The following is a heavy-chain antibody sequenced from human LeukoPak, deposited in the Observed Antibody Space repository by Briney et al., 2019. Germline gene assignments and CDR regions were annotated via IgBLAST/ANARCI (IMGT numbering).Heavy chain of an antibody. CDR3: ARDARIFSRILSLGPGGYYYYYMDV. CDR1: GFTFSSYG. D-gene: IGHD2-15*01. CDR2: ISYDGSNK. V-gene: IGHV3-30*03. Sequence: PGGSLRLSCATSGFTFSSYGMHWVRQAPGKGLEWVAVISYDGSNKYYADSVKGRFTISRDNSKNTLYLQMNSLRAEDTAVYYCARDARIFSRILSLGPGGYYYYYMDVWGKGTTVTISS. J-gene: IGHJ6*03.